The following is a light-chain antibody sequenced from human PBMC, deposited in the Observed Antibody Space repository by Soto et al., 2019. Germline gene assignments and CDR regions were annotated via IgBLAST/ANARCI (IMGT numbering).Light chain of an antibody. CDR3: QQYENLPT. J-gene: IGKJ5*01. CDR1: QNINNY. V-gene: IGKV1-33*01. CDR2: YAS. Sequence: DIQMTQSPSSLSASVGDRVTITCQASQNINNYLNWYQQKPGRAPKLLIYYASNLEAGVPSRFRRSGSGTDFTFTISRLQPEDIATYYCQQYENLPTFGQGTRLEIK.